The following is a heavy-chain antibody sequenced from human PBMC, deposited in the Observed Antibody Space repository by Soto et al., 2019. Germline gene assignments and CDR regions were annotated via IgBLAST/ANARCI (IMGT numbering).Heavy chain of an antibody. D-gene: IGHD6-19*01. V-gene: IGHV1-3*01. Sequence: ASVKVSCKASGDTFSKYAMNWVRQAPGQRLEWMGWINAANGYTKYSQKFQDRVTITRDTYASTAYMQLSSLRSEDTAVYYCARKQWLVLGPHYYYYGMDVWG. CDR2: INAANGYT. J-gene: IGHJ6*02. CDR3: ARKQWLVLGPHYYYYGMDV. CDR1: GDTFSKYA.